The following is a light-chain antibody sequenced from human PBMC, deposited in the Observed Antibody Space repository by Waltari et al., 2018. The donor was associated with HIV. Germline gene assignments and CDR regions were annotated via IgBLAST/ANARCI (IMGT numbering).Light chain of an antibody. CDR2: RND. CDR1: SSHLGGNL. J-gene: IGLJ3*02. V-gene: IGLV1-47*01. CDR3: AAWDDNLSGWV. Sequence: QSVLTQSPSASGTPGQRVTISCSGSSSHLGGNLVYWYQHLPGTTPQPLICRNDQRPSGVPDRFSGSKSGTSASLAISGLRSEDEADYYCAAWDDNLSGWVFGGGTKLTVL.